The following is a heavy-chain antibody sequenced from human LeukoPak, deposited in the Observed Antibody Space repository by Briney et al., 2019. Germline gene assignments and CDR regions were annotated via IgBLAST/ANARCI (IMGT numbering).Heavy chain of an antibody. CDR2: IYYSGST. CDR1: GGSISSYY. Sequence: PSETLSLTCTVSGGSISSYYWSWIRQPPGKGLEWIGYIYYSGSTNYNPSLKSRVTISVDTSKNQFSLKLTSVTAADTAVYYCARRLGGDKGITFDYWGQGTLVTVSS. D-gene: IGHD3-16*01. V-gene: IGHV4-59*08. J-gene: IGHJ4*02. CDR3: ARRLGGDKGITFDY.